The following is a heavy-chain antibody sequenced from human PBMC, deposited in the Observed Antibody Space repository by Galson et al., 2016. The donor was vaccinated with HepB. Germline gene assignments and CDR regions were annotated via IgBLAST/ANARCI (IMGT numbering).Heavy chain of an antibody. CDR2: IYSGGNT. CDR3: ARNRHCSGGSCYGA. D-gene: IGHD2-15*01. Sequence: SLRLSCAASGFTVSNNYMRWVRQAPGKGLEWVSLIYSGGNTYYADSVKGRFTISRDSSKNTLYLQVNSLRAEDTAVYYCARNRHCSGGSCYGAWGQGTLVTVSS. J-gene: IGHJ5*02. V-gene: IGHV3-66*01. CDR1: GFTVSNNY.